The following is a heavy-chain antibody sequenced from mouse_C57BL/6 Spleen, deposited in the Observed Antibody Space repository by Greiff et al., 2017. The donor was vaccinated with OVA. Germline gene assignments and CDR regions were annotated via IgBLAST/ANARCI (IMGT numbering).Heavy chain of an antibody. V-gene: IGHV1-82*01. D-gene: IGHD3-2*02. CDR3: ARPPPAAQAHYFDY. CDR1: GYAFSSSW. CDR2: IYPGDGDT. J-gene: IGHJ2*01. Sequence: QVQLQQSGPELVKPGASVKISCKASGYAFSSSWMNWVKQRPGKGLEWIGRIYPGDGDTNYNGKFKGKATLTADKSSSTAYMQLSSLTSEDSAVYFCARPPPAAQAHYFDYWGQGTTLTVSS.